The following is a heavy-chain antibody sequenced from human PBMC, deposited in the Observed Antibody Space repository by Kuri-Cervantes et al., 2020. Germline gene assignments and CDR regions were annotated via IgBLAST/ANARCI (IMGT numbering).Heavy chain of an antibody. Sequence: GESLKIPCAASGFTFSSYAMHWVRQAPGKGLEWVAVISYDGSNEYYADSVKGRFTISRDNSKNTLYLQMNSLRAGDTAVYYCAREWDPLTVMVNGSAFDIWGQGTMVTVSS. CDR3: AREWDPLTVMVNGSAFDI. CDR2: ISYDGSNE. CDR1: GFTFSSYA. V-gene: IGHV3-30-3*01. J-gene: IGHJ3*02. D-gene: IGHD5-18*01.